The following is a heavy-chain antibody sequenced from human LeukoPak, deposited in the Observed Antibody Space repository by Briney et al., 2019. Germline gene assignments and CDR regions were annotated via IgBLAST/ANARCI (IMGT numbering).Heavy chain of an antibody. CDR2: ISNDGDT. CDR1: GFTVSSNY. CDR3: AGDKTTGGWYEFDY. D-gene: IGHD6-19*01. V-gene: IGHV3-53*01. J-gene: IGHJ4*02. Sequence: GGSLRLSCAASGFTVSSNYMSWVRQGPGKGLECVSVISNDGDTYYADSVKGRFTISRDTSKNTVSLQMNSLRAEDTAVYYCAGDKTTGGWYEFDYWGQGTLVTVAS.